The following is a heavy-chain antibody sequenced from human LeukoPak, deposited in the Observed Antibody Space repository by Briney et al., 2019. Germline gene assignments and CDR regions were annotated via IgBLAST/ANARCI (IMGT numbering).Heavy chain of an antibody. CDR2: IRYDGSNK. CDR3: AKAGRAGTVSSDY. V-gene: IGHV3-30*02. J-gene: IGHJ4*02. Sequence: GGSLRLSCAASGFTFSSYGMHWVRQAPGKGLEWVAFIRYDGSNKYYADSVKGRFTISRDNSKNTLYLQMSSLRAEDTAVYYCAKAGRAGTVSSDYWGQGTLVTVSS. CDR1: GFTFSSYG. D-gene: IGHD6-19*01.